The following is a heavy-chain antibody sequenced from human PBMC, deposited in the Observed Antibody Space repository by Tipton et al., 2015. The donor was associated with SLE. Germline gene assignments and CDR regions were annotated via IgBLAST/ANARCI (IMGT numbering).Heavy chain of an antibody. Sequence: TLSLTCEVSGDSISSNSYSWGWIRQPPGKGLEFIGYIHHTGSTYYSPSLKSRVTMSADTSKNQLSLRLSSVTAADTAVYYCARTLWRILVVQLESFDIWGQGAMVTVS. CDR1: GDSISSNSYS. CDR2: IHHTGST. J-gene: IGHJ3*02. CDR3: ARTLWRILVVQLESFDI. D-gene: IGHD1-1*01. V-gene: IGHV4-30-2*01.